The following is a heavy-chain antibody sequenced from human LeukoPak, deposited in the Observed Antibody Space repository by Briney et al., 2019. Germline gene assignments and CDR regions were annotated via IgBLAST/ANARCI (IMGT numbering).Heavy chain of an antibody. CDR3: STREGSAATGYHFDY. CDR1: VFTFGDYA. Sequence: GRSLRLSCIASVFTFGDYAISWFRQAPGEGLEWVGFIRSKAHGGTTEYAASVKGRFTISRDDSKSIAYLQMYSLKSEDKAVYYYSTREGSAATGYHFDYWGQGTLVTASS. CDR2: IRSKAHGGTT. V-gene: IGHV3-49*03. J-gene: IGHJ4*02. D-gene: IGHD2-15*01.